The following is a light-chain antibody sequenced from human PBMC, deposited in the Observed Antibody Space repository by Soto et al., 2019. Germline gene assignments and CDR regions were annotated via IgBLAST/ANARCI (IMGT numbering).Light chain of an antibody. J-gene: IGKJ1*01. CDR2: KAS. Sequence: DMQMTQSPSTLSASVGDRVTITCRASQSISSWLDWYQQKPGKAPKILIYKASSLESGVPSRFSGSGSGTEFTLTVSSLQPDDFATYYCQQYHTWWTFGQGTKVEI. CDR3: QQYHTWWT. CDR1: QSISSW. V-gene: IGKV1-5*03.